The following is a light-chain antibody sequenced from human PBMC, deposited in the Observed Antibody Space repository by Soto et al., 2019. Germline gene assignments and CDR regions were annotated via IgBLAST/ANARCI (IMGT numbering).Light chain of an antibody. J-gene: IGLJ2*01. Sequence: QSVLTQPPSVSAAPGQRVTISCSGSSSNIGNNYVSWYQQLPGTAPKLVIYDNNKRPSGIPDRFSGSKSDTSATLGITGLQTGDEADYYCGTWDSSLSVVIFGGGTKVTVL. CDR1: SSNIGNNY. CDR3: GTWDSSLSVVI. V-gene: IGLV1-51*01. CDR2: DNN.